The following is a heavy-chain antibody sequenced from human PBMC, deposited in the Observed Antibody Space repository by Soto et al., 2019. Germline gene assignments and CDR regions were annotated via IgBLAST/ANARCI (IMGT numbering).Heavy chain of an antibody. D-gene: IGHD3-10*01. CDR3: TRHRGDYYYGMDV. CDR2: IRSKANSYAT. J-gene: IGHJ6*02. CDR1: GFTFSNAW. Sequence: PGGSLRLSCAASGFTFSNAWMSWVRQAPGKGLEWVGRIRSKANSYATACAASAKGRFTISRDDSKNTAYLQMNSLKTEDTAVYYCTRHRGDYYYGMDVWGQGTTVTVSS. V-gene: IGHV3-73*01.